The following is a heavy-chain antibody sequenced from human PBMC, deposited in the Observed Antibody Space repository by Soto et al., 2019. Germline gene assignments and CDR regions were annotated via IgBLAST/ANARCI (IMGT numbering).Heavy chain of an antibody. CDR2: IYSGGST. J-gene: IGHJ5*02. CDR3: AREGTRVYRSSWDERSWFDT. D-gene: IGHD6-13*01. Sequence: EVQLVESGGGLVQPGGSLRLSCAASGFTVSSNYMSWVRQAPGKGLEWVSVIYSGGSTYYADSVKGRFTISRDNSKNTMYVQMNSLRAEDTAVYYCAREGTRVYRSSWDERSWFDTWGQGTLVTVSS. CDR1: GFTVSSNY. V-gene: IGHV3-66*01.